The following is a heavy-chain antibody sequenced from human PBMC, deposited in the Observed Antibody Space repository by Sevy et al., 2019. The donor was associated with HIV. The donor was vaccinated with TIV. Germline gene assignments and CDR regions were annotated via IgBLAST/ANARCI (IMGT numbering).Heavy chain of an antibody. CDR2: ISNSGANT. J-gene: IGHJ4*02. Sequence: GGSLRLSCAASGFTFTNYGMHWVRQAPGKGLEWVSGISNSGANTYYADSVRGWFTVSRDNSKNTVYLQLNSLRAEDTAIYYCAKEWTLLSDWYGEFDYWGQGTLVTVS. D-gene: IGHD6-19*01. CDR3: AKEWTLLSDWYGEFDY. CDR1: GFTFTNYG. V-gene: IGHV3-23*01.